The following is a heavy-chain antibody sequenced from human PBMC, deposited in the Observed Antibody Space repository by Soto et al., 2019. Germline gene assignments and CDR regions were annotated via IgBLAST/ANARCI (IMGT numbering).Heavy chain of an antibody. CDR3: ARGSTGLLDC. D-gene: IGHD2-8*02. CDR1: GGSISGSNW. V-gene: IGHV4-4*02. CDR2: IYHSGGT. J-gene: IGHJ4*02. Sequence: QVQLQESGPGLVKPSETLSLTCVVSGGSISGSNWWTWVRQPPGKGLEWIGEIYHSGGTNYNPSLKSRVTISTDEAQNQFSLKLTSVTAADPALYFCARGSTGLLDCWGQGTLVTVSS.